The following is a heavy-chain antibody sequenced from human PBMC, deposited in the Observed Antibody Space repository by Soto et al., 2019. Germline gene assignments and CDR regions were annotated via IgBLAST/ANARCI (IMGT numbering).Heavy chain of an antibody. V-gene: IGHV4-59*08. CDR3: ARRDCSGGSCYSIWFDP. CDR2: IYYSGST. J-gene: IGHJ5*02. Sequence: PSETLSLTCTVADGSISSYYWSWIRQPPGKGLEWIGYIYYSGSTNYNPSLKSRVTISVDTSKNQFSLKLGSVTAADTAVYYCARRDCSGGSCYSIWFDPWGQGTLVTVSS. D-gene: IGHD2-15*01. CDR1: DGSISSYY.